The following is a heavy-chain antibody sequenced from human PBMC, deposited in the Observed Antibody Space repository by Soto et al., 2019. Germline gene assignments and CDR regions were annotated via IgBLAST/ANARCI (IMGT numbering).Heavy chain of an antibody. J-gene: IGHJ5*02. CDR2: INAGNGNT. CDR1: GYTFTSYA. CDR3: ARDSIEAVAGLYNWFDP. V-gene: IGHV1-3*01. Sequence: ASVKVSCKASGYTFTSYAMHWVRQAPGQRLEWMGWINAGNGNTKYSQKFQGRVTITRDTSASTAYMELSSLGSEDTAVYYCARDSIEAVAGLYNWFDPWGQGTLVTVSS. D-gene: IGHD6-19*01.